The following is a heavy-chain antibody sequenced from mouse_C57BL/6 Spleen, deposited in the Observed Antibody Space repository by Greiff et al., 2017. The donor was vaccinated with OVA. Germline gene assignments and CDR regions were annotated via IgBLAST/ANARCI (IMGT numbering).Heavy chain of an antibody. Sequence: QVQLQQPGAELVRPGTSVKLSCKASGYTFTSFSLHWVKQRPGQGLEWIGVFDPSGSYTTYNQKFKGKATLTVDTSSSTAYMQLSSLTSEDSAVYYCASMVTTTAHDYWGQGTTLTVSS. CDR1: GYTFTSFS. CDR2: FDPSGSYT. J-gene: IGHJ2*01. D-gene: IGHD2-2*01. CDR3: ASMVTTTAHDY. V-gene: IGHV1-59*01.